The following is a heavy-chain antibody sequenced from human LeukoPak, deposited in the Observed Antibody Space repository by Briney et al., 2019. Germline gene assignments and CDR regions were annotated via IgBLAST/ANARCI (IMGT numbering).Heavy chain of an antibody. CDR3: ARDMSAGTWRTVDGGY. CDR2: IYYSGST. D-gene: IGHD6-13*01. V-gene: IGHV4-39*07. Sequence: SETLSLTCTVSGGSISSSSYYWGWIRQPPGKGLEWIGSIYYSGSTYYNPSLKSRVTISVDTSKNQFSLKLSSVTAADTAVYYCARDMSAGTWRTVDGGYWGQGTLVTVSS. J-gene: IGHJ4*02. CDR1: GGSISSSSYY.